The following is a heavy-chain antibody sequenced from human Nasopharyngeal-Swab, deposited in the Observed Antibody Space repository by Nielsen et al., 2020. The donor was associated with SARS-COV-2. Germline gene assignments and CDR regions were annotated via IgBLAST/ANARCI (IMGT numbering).Heavy chain of an antibody. CDR2: IRGSGNNT. CDR3: AKDGGGWYTSGWYYFDS. Sequence: GGSLRLSCAASGFTFDNNAMSWVRQPQGRGLEWVSSIRGSGNNTYYRDSVKGRFTIARENSQNTLYLQMNILRPEDTDLYYFAKDGGGWYTSGWYYFDSWGQQILVTVSS. J-gene: IGHJ4*02. CDR1: GFTFDNNA. V-gene: IGHV3-23*01. D-gene: IGHD6-19*01.